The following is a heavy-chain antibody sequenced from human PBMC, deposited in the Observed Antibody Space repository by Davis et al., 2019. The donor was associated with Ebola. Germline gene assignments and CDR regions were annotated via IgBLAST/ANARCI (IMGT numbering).Heavy chain of an antibody. CDR3: ARSLGYYYYGMDV. V-gene: IGHV2-70*11. CDR2: IDWDDDK. CDR1: GFSLSPSGMC. J-gene: IGHJ6*02. Sequence: SGLTLALPTQPFTLTCTFSGFSLSPSGMCVSWIRQPPGKALEWLARIDWDDDKYYSTSLKTRLTISKDTSKNQVVLTMTNMDPVDTATYYCARSLGYYYYGMDVWGQGTTVTVSS.